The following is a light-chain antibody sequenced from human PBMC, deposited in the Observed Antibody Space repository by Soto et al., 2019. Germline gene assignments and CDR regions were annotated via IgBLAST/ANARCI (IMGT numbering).Light chain of an antibody. CDR3: QQYYSYPRT. J-gene: IGKJ1*01. CDR1: QGISSY. V-gene: IGKV1-8*01. Sequence: AIRMTQSPSSLSASTGDRVTITCRASQGISSYLAWYQQKSGKAPKLLIYAASTLQSGVPSRLSGSGSWTDFTLTVSSLQSEDVASYYCQQYYSYPRTFGQGTKVEIK. CDR2: AAS.